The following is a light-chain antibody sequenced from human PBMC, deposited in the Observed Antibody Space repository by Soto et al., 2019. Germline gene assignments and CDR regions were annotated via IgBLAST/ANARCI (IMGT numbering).Light chain of an antibody. CDR1: ESINSW. J-gene: IGKJ2*01. CDR3: QHYNGDSRT. Sequence: DIQMTQSPSTLSASVGDTVTITCRASESINSWLAWHQQKPGRAPNLLIYKASSLEIGVPSRFSGSGSGTEFTLTISSLQPDDFATYYCQHYNGDSRTFGQGTKLEIK. V-gene: IGKV1-5*03. CDR2: KAS.